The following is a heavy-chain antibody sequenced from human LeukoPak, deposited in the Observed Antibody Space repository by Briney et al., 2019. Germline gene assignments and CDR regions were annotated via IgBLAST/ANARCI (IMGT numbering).Heavy chain of an antibody. D-gene: IGHD2-15*01. V-gene: IGHV4-59*08. CDR3: AGFLGYCSGGSCYHDAFDI. J-gene: IGHJ3*02. Sequence: SGTLSLTCTVSGGSISSYYWSWIRQPPGKGLEWIGYIYYSGSTNYNPSLKSRVTISADTSKSEFSLKLSSVNAADMAVYYWAGFLGYCSGGSCYHDAFDIWGQGTMVTVSS. CDR2: IYYSGST. CDR1: GGSISSYY.